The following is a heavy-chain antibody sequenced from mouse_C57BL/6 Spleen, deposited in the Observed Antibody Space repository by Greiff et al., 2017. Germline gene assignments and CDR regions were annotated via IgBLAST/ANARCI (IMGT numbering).Heavy chain of an antibody. D-gene: IGHD2-1*01. V-gene: IGHV5-4*01. CDR2: ISDGGSYT. J-gene: IGHJ4*01. Sequence: EVQLVESGGGLVKPGGSLKLSCAASGFTFSSYAMSWVSQTPEKRLEWVATISDGGSYTYYPDNVKGRFTISRDNAKNNLYLQMSHLKSEDTAMYYCARDGNDAMDYWGQGTSVTVSS. CDR3: ARDGNDAMDY. CDR1: GFTFSSYA.